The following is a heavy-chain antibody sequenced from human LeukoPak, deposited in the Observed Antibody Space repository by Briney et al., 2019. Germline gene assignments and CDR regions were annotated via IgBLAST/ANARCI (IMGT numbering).Heavy chain of an antibody. J-gene: IGHJ1*01. CDR1: GFTFSSYS. CDR2: ISSSSSYI. CDR3: ARAVGRLPEYFQH. V-gene: IGHV3-21*01. D-gene: IGHD5-18*01. Sequence: GESLRLSCAASGFTFSSYSMNWVRKAPGKGLEWDSSISSSSSYIYYADSVKGRFTIPRDNAKNSLYLQMNSLRAEDTAVYYCARAVGRLPEYFQHWGQGTLVTVSS.